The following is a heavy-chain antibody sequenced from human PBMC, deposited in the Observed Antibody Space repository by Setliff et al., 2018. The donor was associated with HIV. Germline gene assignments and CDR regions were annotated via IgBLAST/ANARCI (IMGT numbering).Heavy chain of an antibody. CDR1: GDSISGNYY. Sequence: SETLSLTCTVSGDSISGNYYWAWIRQPPGKGLEWIATVFSDGSSKYNPSLWSRVTISVDTSKNQFYLKMDSVTAADTAFYYCARYDPASVIWFGYLDYWGPGMSVTV. V-gene: IGHV4-39*01. CDR3: ARYDPASVIWFGYLDY. J-gene: IGHJ4*02. CDR2: VFSDGSS. D-gene: IGHD3-10*01.